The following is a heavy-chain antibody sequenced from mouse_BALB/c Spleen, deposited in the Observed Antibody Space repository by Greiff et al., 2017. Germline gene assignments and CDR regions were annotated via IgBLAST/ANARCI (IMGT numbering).Heavy chain of an antibody. V-gene: IGHV14-3*02. CDR2: IDPANGNT. CDR3: ARSAYLLGDY. D-gene: IGHD1-1*01. J-gene: IGHJ2*01. Sequence: DVQLQESGAELVKPGASVKLSCTASGFNIKDTYMHWVKQRPEQGLEWIGRIDPANGNTKYDPKFQGKATITADTSSNTAYLQLSSLTSEDTAVYYCARSAYLLGDYWGQGTTLTVSS. CDR1: GFNIKDTY.